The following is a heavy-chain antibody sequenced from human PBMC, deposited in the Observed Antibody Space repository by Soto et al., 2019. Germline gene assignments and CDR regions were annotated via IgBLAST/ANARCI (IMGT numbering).Heavy chain of an antibody. V-gene: IGHV4-59*01. CDR3: ARPIAVADSNWFDP. Sequence: SETLSLTCTVSGGSISSYYWSWIRQPPGKGLEWIGYIYYSGSTNYNPSLKSRVTISVDTSKNQFSLKLSSVTAADTAVYYCARPIAVADSNWFDPWGQGTLVTVSS. D-gene: IGHD6-19*01. CDR2: IYYSGST. J-gene: IGHJ5*02. CDR1: GGSISSYY.